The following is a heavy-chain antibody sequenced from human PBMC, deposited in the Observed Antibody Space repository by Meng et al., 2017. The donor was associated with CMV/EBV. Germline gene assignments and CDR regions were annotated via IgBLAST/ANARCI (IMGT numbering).Heavy chain of an antibody. D-gene: IGHD4-11*01. CDR2: INPNSGGT. J-gene: IGHJ4*02. V-gene: IGHV1-2*02. CDR3: ARVSLDYSNSPHFDY. Sequence: ASVKVSCKASGYTFTGYYIHWVRQAPGQGLEWMGWINPNSGGTNYAQKFQGRVTMTRDTSISTAYMELSRLRSDDTAVYYCARVSLDYSNSPHFDYWGQGTLVTVSS. CDR1: GYTFTGYY.